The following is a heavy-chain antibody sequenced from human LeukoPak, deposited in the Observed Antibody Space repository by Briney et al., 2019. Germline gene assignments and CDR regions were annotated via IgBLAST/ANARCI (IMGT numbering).Heavy chain of an antibody. CDR3: AIGLVFGGVIVRPKPH. J-gene: IGHJ4*02. Sequence: SVKVSCKASGGTFSSHAISWVRQAPGQGLEWMGGIIPIFGTANYAQKFQGRVTITTDEFTSTAYMELSSLRSEDTAVYYCAIGLVFGGVIVRPKPHWGQGTLVTVSS. CDR1: GGTFSSHA. V-gene: IGHV1-69*05. D-gene: IGHD3-16*02. CDR2: IIPIFGTA.